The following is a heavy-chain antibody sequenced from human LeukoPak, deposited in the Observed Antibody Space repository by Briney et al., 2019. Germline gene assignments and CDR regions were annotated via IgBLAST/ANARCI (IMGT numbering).Heavy chain of an antibody. J-gene: IGHJ4*02. D-gene: IGHD6-19*01. CDR1: GGSISSYY. Sequence: SETLSLTWTVSGGSISSYYWSWIRQPPGKGLELHGYIYYSGSTNYNPSLKSRVTISVDTSKKQFSLKLSSVTAADTAVYYCARAVAVAGTIYYFDYWGQGTLVTVSS. V-gene: IGHV4-59*01. CDR2: IYYSGST. CDR3: ARAVAVAGTIYYFDY.